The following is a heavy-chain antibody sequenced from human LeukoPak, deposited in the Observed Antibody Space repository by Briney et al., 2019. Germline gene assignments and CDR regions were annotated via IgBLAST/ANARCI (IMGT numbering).Heavy chain of an antibody. D-gene: IGHD2-2*01. Sequence: SETLSLTCAVYGGSFSAYYWGWIRQPPGKGLEWIGEINHSGSTNYNPSLKSRVTISVDTSKNQFSLKLTSVTAADTAVYYCARASREGRGFYQFYYMDVWGKGTTVTVSS. CDR1: GGSFSAYY. J-gene: IGHJ6*03. CDR2: INHSGST. V-gene: IGHV4-34*01. CDR3: ARASREGRGFYQFYYMDV.